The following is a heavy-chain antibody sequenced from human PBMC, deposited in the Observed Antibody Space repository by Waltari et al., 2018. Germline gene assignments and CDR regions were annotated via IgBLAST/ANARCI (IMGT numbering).Heavy chain of an antibody. CDR1: GFSFSNHG. D-gene: IGHD3-22*01. Sequence: QVQLVESGGGVVQPGGSLRLSCAASGFSFSNHGVHWVRQAPGKGLEWVAFVSYDGINKHYADPVKGRFTISKDNSNNMLYLQMNSLRAEDTAVYYCAKGADSSGYYSNWFDPWGQGTLVTVSS. CDR3: AKGADSSGYYSNWFDP. V-gene: IGHV3-30*02. J-gene: IGHJ5*02. CDR2: VSYDGINK.